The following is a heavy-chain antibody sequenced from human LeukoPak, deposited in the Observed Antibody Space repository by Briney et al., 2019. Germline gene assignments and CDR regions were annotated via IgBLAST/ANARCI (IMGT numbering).Heavy chain of an antibody. V-gene: IGHV4-39*07. CDR2: IYYSGST. J-gene: IGHJ4*02. CDR1: GGSISSSSYY. Sequence: SETLSLTCTVSGGSISSSSYYWGWIRQPPGKGLEWIGSIYYSGSTYYNPSLKSRVTISVDTSKNQFSLKLSSVTAADTAVYYCARGGLYGSGTYFDYWGQGTLVTVSS. D-gene: IGHD3-10*01. CDR3: ARGGLYGSGTYFDY.